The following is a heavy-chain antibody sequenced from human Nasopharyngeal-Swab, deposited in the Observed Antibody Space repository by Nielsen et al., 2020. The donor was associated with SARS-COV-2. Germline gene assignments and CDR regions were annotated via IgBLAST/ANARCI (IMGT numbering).Heavy chain of an antibody. CDR2: FSFGGVST. D-gene: IGHD3-16*01. J-gene: IGHJ4*02. CDR1: GFTFRSHA. V-gene: IGHV3-23*01. CDR3: AKVGGGVGY. Sequence: GGSLRLSCAASGFTFRSHALSWARQAPGKGLEWVSGFSFGGVSTYYADSVKGRFTISRDNSKNTLFLQMNSLRAEDTALYYCAKVGGGVGYWGQGTLVTVSS.